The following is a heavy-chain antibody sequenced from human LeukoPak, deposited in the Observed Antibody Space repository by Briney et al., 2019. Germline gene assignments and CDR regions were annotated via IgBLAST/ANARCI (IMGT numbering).Heavy chain of an antibody. J-gene: IGHJ3*02. V-gene: IGHV3-7*03. CDR2: IKEDGSEK. CDR3: AKDLKLGARAFDI. Sequence: GGSLRLSCAASGFTFSSYWMSWVRQAPGKGLEWVANIKEDGSEKYYVDSVKGRFTISRDNSKNTLYLQMNSLRAEDTAVYYCAKDLKLGARAFDIWGQGTMVTVSS. CDR1: GFTFSSYW. D-gene: IGHD1-26*01.